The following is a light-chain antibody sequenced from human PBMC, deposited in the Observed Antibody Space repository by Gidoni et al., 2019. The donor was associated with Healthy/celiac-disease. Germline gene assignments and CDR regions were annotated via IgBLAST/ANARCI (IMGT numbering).Light chain of an antibody. J-gene: IGLJ3*02. CDR3: QVWDSSSDHWV. V-gene: IGLV3-21*02. CDR2: DDS. CDR1: NLGSKS. Sequence: SYVLTQPHSVSVAPGQTARITCGGNNLGSKSVHWYQQKPGQAPVLVVYDDSGRPSGIPARFSGSNSWNTATLTISRVEAGDDADYYCQVWDSSSDHWVFGGGTKLTVL.